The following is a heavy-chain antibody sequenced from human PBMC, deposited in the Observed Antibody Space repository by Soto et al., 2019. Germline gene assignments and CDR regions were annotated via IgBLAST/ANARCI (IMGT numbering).Heavy chain of an antibody. D-gene: IGHD2-15*01. CDR2: ISYGGTT. CDR1: GGSMNSGGYC. Sequence: QVQLQESGPGLVKPSQTLSLTCTVSGGSMNSGGYCWSWIRQHPGEGLEWIGCISYGGTTSYNPSRXSXXIISVDTSKNQFSLKLTSVTAAYTAVYYCSRGILVWGQGTLITVSS. V-gene: IGHV4-31*03. J-gene: IGHJ4*02. CDR3: SRGILV.